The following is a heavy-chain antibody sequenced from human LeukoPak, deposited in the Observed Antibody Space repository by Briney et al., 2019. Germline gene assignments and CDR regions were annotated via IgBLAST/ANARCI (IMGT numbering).Heavy chain of an antibody. Sequence: AGRSLRLSCAASGFTFSSYGMHWVRQAPGKGLEWVAVISYDGSNKYYADSVKGRFTISRDNSKNTLYLQMNSLRAEDTAVYYCASGSVEWLYDYWGQGTLVTVSS. CDR1: GFTFSSYG. CDR3: ASGSVEWLYDY. J-gene: IGHJ4*02. V-gene: IGHV3-30*03. D-gene: IGHD5-12*01. CDR2: ISYDGSNK.